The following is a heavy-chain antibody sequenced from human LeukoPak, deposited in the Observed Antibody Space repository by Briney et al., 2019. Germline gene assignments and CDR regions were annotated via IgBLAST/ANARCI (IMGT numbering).Heavy chain of an antibody. V-gene: IGHV3-23*01. J-gene: IGHJ4*02. CDR3: AKGYYGNYVAVDY. CDR2: ISDNGDDT. Sequence: GGSLRLSCAASGFTFSSYAMSWVRQAPGKGLGWVSSISDNGDDTYYADSVKGRFTISRDKSTNTLYLQMNSLRADDTAVYYCAKGYYGNYVAVDYWGQGTLVTVSS. D-gene: IGHD4-11*01. CDR1: GFTFSSYA.